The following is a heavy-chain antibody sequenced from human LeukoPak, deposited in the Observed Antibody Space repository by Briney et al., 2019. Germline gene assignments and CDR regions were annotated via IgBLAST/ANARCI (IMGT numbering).Heavy chain of an antibody. CDR1: GYTFTSYA. D-gene: IGHD6-19*01. CDR2: INAGNGNT. CDR3: ARPQAVAGFDY. V-gene: IGHV1-3*01. J-gene: IGHJ4*02. Sequence: EASVKVSCKASGYTFTSYAMHWVRQAPGQRLEWMGWINAGNGNTKYSQKFQGRVTITRDTSASTVYMELSSLRSEDTAVYYCARPQAVAGFDYWGQGTLVTVSS.